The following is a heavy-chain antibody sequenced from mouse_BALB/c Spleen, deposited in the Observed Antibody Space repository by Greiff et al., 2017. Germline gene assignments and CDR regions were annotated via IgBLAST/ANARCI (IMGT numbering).Heavy chain of an antibody. D-gene: IGHD1-1*01. CDR3: ARKEFYYGSSYAMDY. V-gene: IGHV1S56*01. J-gene: IGHJ4*01. Sequence: VQLQQSGPELVKPGASVRISCKASGYTFTSYYIHWVKQRPGQGLEWIGWIYPGNVNTKYNEKFKGKATLTADKSSSTAYMQLSSLTSEDSAVYYCARKEFYYGSSYAMDYWGQGTSVTVSS. CDR2: IYPGNVNT. CDR1: GYTFTSYY.